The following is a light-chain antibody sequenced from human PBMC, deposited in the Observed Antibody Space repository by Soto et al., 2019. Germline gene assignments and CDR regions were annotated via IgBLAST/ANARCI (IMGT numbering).Light chain of an antibody. Sequence: QSALTQPASVSGSPGQSITISCTGTSSDVGGYNYVSWYQQHPGKAPKLMIYDVSNRPSGVSNRFSGSKSGNTASLTISGLQAEEEADYYRGSYTSRGTLVVFGGGTKLTVL. CDR1: SSDVGGYNY. CDR3: GSYTSRGTLVV. CDR2: DVS. V-gene: IGLV2-14*01. J-gene: IGLJ2*01.